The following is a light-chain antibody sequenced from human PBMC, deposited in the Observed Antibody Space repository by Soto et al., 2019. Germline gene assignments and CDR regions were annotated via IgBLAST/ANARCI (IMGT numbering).Light chain of an antibody. V-gene: IGKV3-20*01. CDR1: QSISNDH. CDR2: GTS. J-gene: IGKJ1*01. CDR3: QQYGSSPWT. Sequence: VTLGVCRGKRKKLSCRASQSISNDHLAWYQQKPGQAPRLLIYGTSNRATGGIADRFSGSGSGTDFTLAISRLEPEDFAVYYCQQYGSSPWTFGQGTKV.